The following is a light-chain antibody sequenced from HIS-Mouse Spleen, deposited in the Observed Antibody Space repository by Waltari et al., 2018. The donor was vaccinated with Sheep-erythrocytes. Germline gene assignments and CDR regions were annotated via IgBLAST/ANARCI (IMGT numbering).Light chain of an antibody. J-gene: IGLJ3*02. CDR2: EGS. CDR1: SSDVGSYNL. V-gene: IGLV2-23*01. Sequence: QSALTQPASVSGSPGQSITISCTGTSSDVGSYNLVSWYQQHPGKAPKLRIYEGSKRPSGVSIHFSGSKSGNTASRTISGLQAEDEADYYCCSYAGSSTWVFGGGTKLTVL. CDR3: CSYAGSSTWV.